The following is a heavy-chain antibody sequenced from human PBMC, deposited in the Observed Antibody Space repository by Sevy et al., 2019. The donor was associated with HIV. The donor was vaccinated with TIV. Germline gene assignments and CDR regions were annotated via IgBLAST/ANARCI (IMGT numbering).Heavy chain of an antibody. Sequence: ASVKVSCKASGGTFSSYAINWVRQAPGQGLEWMGGIIPIFGTANYAQKFQGRVTITADESTSTAYMELSSLRSEDTAVYYCARVPVVPAASWFDPWGQGTLVTVSS. CDR1: GGTFSSYA. D-gene: IGHD2-2*01. CDR2: IIPIFGTA. J-gene: IGHJ5*02. V-gene: IGHV1-69*13. CDR3: ARVPVVPAASWFDP.